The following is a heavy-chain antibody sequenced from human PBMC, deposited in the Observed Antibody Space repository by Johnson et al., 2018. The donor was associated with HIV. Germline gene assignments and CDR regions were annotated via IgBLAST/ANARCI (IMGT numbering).Heavy chain of an antibody. CDR2: INSDGSST. CDR1: GFTFSSYW. CDR3: ASHYDSSVVDAFDI. D-gene: IGHD3-22*01. V-gene: IGHV3-74*02. Sequence: VQLVESGGGLVQPGGSLRLSCAASGFTFSSYWMHWVRQAPGKGLVWVSRINSDGSSTSYADSVKGRFTISRDNAKNTLYLQMNSLRAEDTAVYYCASHYDSSVVDAFDIWGQGTKVTGSS. J-gene: IGHJ3*02.